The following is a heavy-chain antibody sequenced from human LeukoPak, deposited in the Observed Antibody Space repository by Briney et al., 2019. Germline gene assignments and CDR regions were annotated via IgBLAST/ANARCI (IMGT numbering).Heavy chain of an antibody. Sequence: GGSLRLSCAASGFNFDDYTLHWVRQLPGKGLEWVSLMNWGGGSTYYADSVKGRFTISRDTSKNSLFLQMHSLKAEDTAIYYCAKDLGKVIAAAGTAGFDSWGRGTLVTVSS. J-gene: IGHJ4*01. CDR1: GFNFDDYT. CDR3: AKDLGKVIAAAGTAGFDS. D-gene: IGHD6-19*01. CDR2: MNWGGGST. V-gene: IGHV3-43*01.